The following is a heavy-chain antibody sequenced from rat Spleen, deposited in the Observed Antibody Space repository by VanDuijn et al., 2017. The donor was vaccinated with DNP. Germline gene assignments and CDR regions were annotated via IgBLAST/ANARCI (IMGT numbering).Heavy chain of an antibody. CDR2: ISYDGGST. CDR3: VRWNSGHFDY. Sequence: EVQLVESGGGLVQPGRSLKLSCAASGFTFRDHYMAWVRQAPTKGLEWVASISYDGGSTYYRDSVKGRFTISRDNAKSSLYLQMDSLRSEDTATYYCVRWNSGHFDYWGQGVMVTVSS. V-gene: IGHV5-20*01. J-gene: IGHJ2*01. CDR1: GFTFRDHY. D-gene: IGHD4-3*01.